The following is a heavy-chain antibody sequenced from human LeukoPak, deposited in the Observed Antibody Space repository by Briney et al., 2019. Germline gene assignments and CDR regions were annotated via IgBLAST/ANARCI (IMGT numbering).Heavy chain of an antibody. V-gene: IGHV3-48*03. CDR1: GFTFSSYE. CDR2: ITSSGSNI. Sequence: GGSLRLSCAASGFTFSSYEMNWVRQAPGKGLEWVSYITSSGSNIFHADSVKGRFTISRDNAKNSLYLQMNSLRAEDTAIYCARVMVSCGGDCLDYWGQGTLVTVSS. D-gene: IGHD2-21*02. CDR3: ARVMVSCGGDCLDY. J-gene: IGHJ4*02.